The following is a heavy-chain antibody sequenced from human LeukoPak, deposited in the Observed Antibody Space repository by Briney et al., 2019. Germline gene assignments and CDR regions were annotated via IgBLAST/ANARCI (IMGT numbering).Heavy chain of an antibody. Sequence: ASVTVSCKGSGYTSTNFDINWVRPATGKGVEWMGCMNLNTGKTGYKQEFQGRVTMTTNTSIATAYVELSSLRSEDTAVYYCGRGYAMDVWGQGTTVTVSS. CDR1: GYTSTNFD. V-gene: IGHV1-8*01. CDR2: MNLNTGKT. CDR3: GRGYAMDV. J-gene: IGHJ6*02.